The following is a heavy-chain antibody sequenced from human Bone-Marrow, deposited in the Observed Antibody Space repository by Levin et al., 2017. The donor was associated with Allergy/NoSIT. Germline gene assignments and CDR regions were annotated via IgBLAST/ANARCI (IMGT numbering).Heavy chain of an antibody. Sequence: PGGSLRLSCVASGFKFSDYHMAWIRQAPGKGLEWVSDISGTYTQINYADSVKGRFTISRDNAKDSVYLQMNSLRVEDTAVYYCARVLRYYDPCDYWGQGTLVTVSS. CDR1: GFKFSDYH. V-gene: IGHV3-11*05. J-gene: IGHJ4*02. D-gene: IGHD3-9*01. CDR3: ARVLRYYDPCDY. CDR2: ISGTYTQI.